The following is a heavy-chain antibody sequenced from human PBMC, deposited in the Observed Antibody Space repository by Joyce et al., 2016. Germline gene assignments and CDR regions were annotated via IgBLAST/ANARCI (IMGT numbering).Heavy chain of an antibody. CDR3: ARDPQNFGF. V-gene: IGHV4-38-2*02. D-gene: IGHD2/OR15-2a*01. CDR1: GDSISSGYF. J-gene: IGHJ4*02. Sequence: VQLQESGPGRVKPSETLSLTCDVSGDSISSGYFYGWDRQAQGKGLEGIANIYHNGKKYYNASLKSRVTISVDTSKNQLSLKLSSVTAADTAVYYCARDPQNFGFWGQGTLVIVSS. CDR2: IYHNGKK.